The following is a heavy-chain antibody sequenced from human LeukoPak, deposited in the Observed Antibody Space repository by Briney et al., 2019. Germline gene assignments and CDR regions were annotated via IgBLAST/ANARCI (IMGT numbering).Heavy chain of an antibody. CDR3: AKDINPKITGYFDY. Sequence: GRSLRLSCAASGFTFDDYAMHWVRQAPGKGLEWVLGISWNSGSIGYADSVKGRFTISRDNAKNSLYLQMNSLRAEDMALYYCAKDINPKITGYFDYWGQGTLVTVSS. V-gene: IGHV3-9*03. CDR1: GFTFDDYA. J-gene: IGHJ4*02. CDR2: ISWNSGSI. D-gene: IGHD3-16*01.